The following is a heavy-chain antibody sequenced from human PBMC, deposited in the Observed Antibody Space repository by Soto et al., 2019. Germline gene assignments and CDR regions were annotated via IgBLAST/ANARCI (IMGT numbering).Heavy chain of an antibody. CDR3: EKRDEYDNYYGMDV. V-gene: IGHV3-30*18. CDR1: GFIFSTYG. CDR2: ISYDGSNK. Sequence: GSLTLSCAAAGFIFSTYGMHLVRQARGKGLEWVGVISYDGSNKYYADSVKGRFTISRDNSKNTLYLQMKSLRAEDTAVYYCEKRDEYDNYYGMDVWGQGTTVTVSS. J-gene: IGHJ6*02.